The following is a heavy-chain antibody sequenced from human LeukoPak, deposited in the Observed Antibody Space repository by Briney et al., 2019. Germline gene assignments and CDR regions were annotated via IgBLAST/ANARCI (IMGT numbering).Heavy chain of an antibody. V-gene: IGHV3-30*18. J-gene: IGHJ4*02. D-gene: IGHD4-17*01. CDR1: GFTFNTYG. Sequence: GRSLRLSCAASGFTFNTYGMHWVRQAPGKGLEWVAVISYDASNKNYADPVKGRFTISRDYSKNTVYLQMNSLRAEDTAVYFCAKSATRTVSHIDYWGQGTLVIVSS. CDR2: ISYDASNK. CDR3: AKSATRTVSHIDY.